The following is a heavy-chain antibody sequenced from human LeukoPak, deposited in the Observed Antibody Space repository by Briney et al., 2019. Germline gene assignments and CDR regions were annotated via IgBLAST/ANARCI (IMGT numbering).Heavy chain of an antibody. J-gene: IGHJ6*02. CDR2: IYSGGTT. CDR1: GFTVRSNY. V-gene: IGHV3-53*01. D-gene: IGHD2-21*01. Sequence: GGSLRLSCAASGFTVRSNYMSWVRQARGKGLEWVSVIYSGGTTYYADSVKGRFTISRDNSKNTLFLQMNSLRAEDTAVYYCARGFVNYYYYGMDVWGQGTTVTVSS. CDR3: ARGFVNYYYYGMDV.